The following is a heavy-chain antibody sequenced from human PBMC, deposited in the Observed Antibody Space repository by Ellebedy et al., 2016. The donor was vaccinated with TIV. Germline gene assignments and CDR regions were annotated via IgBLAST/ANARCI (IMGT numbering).Heavy chain of an antibody. CDR3: ARVSRWEAFDI. D-gene: IGHD1-26*01. Sequence: SVKVSXXASVGTFSNYAISWVRQAPGQGLEWMGRIIPIVVTPNYAQKFQGRVMITADKSTSTAYMELRSLRSEDTAVYYCARVSRWEAFDIWGQGTVVTVSS. J-gene: IGHJ3*02. V-gene: IGHV1-69*04. CDR2: IIPIVVTP. CDR1: VGTFSNYA.